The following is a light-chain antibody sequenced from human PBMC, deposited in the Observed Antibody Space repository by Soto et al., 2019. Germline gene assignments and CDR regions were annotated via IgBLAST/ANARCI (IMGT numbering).Light chain of an antibody. V-gene: IGLV2-14*03. CDR2: DVA. J-gene: IGLJ1*01. Sequence: SVLTQPASVSDSPGQSITISCTGTSIDVGGSNFVSWYQQHPGKPPKLIIYDVANRPSGVSNRFSGSKSGSTASLIISRLQTEDEADYYCVSYTSSTTYVFGTGTKVTVL. CDR3: VSYTSSTTYV. CDR1: SIDVGGSNF.